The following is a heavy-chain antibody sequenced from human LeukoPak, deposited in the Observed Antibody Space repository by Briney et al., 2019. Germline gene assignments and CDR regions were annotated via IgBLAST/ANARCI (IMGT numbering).Heavy chain of an antibody. D-gene: IGHD4-17*01. CDR1: GYTLTELS. CDR3: ARVNGDSPNFDY. J-gene: IGHJ4*02. CDR2: FDPEDGET. Sequence: ASVKVSCKVSGYTLTELSMHWVRQAPGKGLEWMGGFDPEDGETIYAQKFQGRVTMTEDTSTDTAYMELSSLRSEDTAVYYCARVNGDSPNFDYWGQGTLVTVSS. V-gene: IGHV1-24*01.